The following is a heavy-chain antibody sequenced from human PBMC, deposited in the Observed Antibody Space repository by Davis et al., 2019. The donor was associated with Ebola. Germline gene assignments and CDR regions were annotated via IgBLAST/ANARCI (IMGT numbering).Heavy chain of an antibody. CDR2: IKQDGSEK. Sequence: PGGSLRLSCAASGFTFSSYWMSWVRQAPGKGLEWVANIKQDGSEKYYVDSVKGRFTISRDNAKNSLYLQMNSLRAEDTAVYYCARDAPPQWESTTVTTPWFDPWGQGTLVTVSS. CDR3: ARDAPPQWESTTVTTPWFDP. D-gene: IGHD4-17*01. V-gene: IGHV3-7*01. J-gene: IGHJ5*02. CDR1: GFTFSSYW.